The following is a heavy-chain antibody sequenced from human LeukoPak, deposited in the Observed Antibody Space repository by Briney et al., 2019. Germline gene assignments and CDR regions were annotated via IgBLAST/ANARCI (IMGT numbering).Heavy chain of an antibody. Sequence: PSETLSLTCAVSGYSISSGYYWGWIRQPPGKGLEWIGSIYYSGSTYYNPSLKSRVTISVDTSKNQFSLKLSSVTAADTAVYYCASGGDYGDFSFDYWGQGTLVTVSS. CDR2: IYYSGST. J-gene: IGHJ4*02. CDR3: ASGGDYGDFSFDY. CDR1: GYSISSGYY. V-gene: IGHV4-38-2*01. D-gene: IGHD4-17*01.